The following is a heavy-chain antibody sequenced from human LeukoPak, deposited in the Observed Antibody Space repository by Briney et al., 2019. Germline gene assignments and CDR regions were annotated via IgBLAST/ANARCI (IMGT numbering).Heavy chain of an antibody. D-gene: IGHD6-13*01. CDR3: ARAPSTVRSWYYFDY. CDR1: GFTFSDYY. CDR2: ISSSSSYT. V-gene: IGHV3-11*06. Sequence: GGSLRLSCAASGFTFSDYYMSWIRQAPGKGLEWVSYISSSSSYTNYADSVKGRFTISRDNAKNSLYLQMNSLRADDTAVYYCARAPSTVRSWYYFDYWGQGTLVTISS. J-gene: IGHJ4*02.